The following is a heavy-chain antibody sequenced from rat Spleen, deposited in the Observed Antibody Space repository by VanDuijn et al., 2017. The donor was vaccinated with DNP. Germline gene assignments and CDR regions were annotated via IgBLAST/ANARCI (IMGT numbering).Heavy chain of an antibody. CDR2: IIYNSGST. Sequence: EVLLVASGGGLVQPGNSLNLSCAASGFTFSDYAMAWVRQSPKKGLEWVATIIYNSGSTFYRDSVKGRFSVSRDNAKSTLFLQMASLRSEDTATYYCARHYSGDWYFDFWGPGTMVTVSS. CDR1: GFTFSDYA. J-gene: IGHJ1*01. V-gene: IGHV5-17*01. D-gene: IGHD1-1*01. CDR3: ARHYSGDWYFDF.